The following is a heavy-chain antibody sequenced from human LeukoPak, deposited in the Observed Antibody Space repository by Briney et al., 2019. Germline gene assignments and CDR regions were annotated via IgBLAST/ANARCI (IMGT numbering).Heavy chain of an antibody. V-gene: IGHV1-46*01. CDR2: INPSGGST. CDR1: GYTFTSYG. J-gene: IGHJ4*02. CDR3: ARGLESGNFDY. Sequence: GASVKVSCKASGYTFTSYGISWVRQAPGQGLEWMGIINPSGGSTSYAQKFQGRVTMTRDMSTSTVYMELSSLRSEDTAVYYCARGLESGNFDYWGQGTLVTVSS.